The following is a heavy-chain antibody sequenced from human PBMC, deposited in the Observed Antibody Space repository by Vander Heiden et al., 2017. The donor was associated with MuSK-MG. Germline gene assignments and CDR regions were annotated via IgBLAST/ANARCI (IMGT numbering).Heavy chain of an antibody. V-gene: IGHV5-51*01. D-gene: IGHD6-13*01. J-gene: IGHJ5*02. Sequence: EVQLVQSGAEVKKPGESRKICCKGYGYSFTSYWIGWWRQVPGRGLEWMGIIYPGDSDTRDSPSFQGQVTISADKSISTAYLQWSSLKASDSGMYYCARRGSSAEWFDPWGQGTLVTVSS. CDR3: ARRGSSAEWFDP. CDR1: GYSFTSYW. CDR2: IYPGDSDT.